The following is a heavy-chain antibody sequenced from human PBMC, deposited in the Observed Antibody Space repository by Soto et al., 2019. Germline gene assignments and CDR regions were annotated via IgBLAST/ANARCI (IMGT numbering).Heavy chain of an antibody. CDR3: AKDPTYSSSWYDFYKVGYFQH. V-gene: IGHV3-23*01. D-gene: IGHD6-13*01. J-gene: IGHJ1*01. Sequence: GGSLRLSCAASGFTFSSYAMSWVRQAPGKGLEWVSAISGSGGSTYYADSVKGRFTISRDNSKNTLYLQMNSLRAEDTAVYYCAKDPTYSSSWYDFYKVGYFQHWGQGTLVTVSS. CDR1: GFTFSSYA. CDR2: ISGSGGST.